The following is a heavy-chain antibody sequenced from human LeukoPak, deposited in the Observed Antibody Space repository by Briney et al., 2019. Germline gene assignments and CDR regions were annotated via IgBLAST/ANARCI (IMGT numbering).Heavy chain of an antibody. CDR1: GFTFSSYG. CDR3: AKDSGYDIAFVDY. V-gene: IGHV3-30*18. D-gene: IGHD5-12*01. J-gene: IGHJ4*02. Sequence: PGGSLRLSCAASGFTFSSYGMHWVRQAPGKGLEWVAVISYDGSNKYYADSVKGRFTISRDNSKNTLYLQMNSLRAEDTAVYYCAKDSGYDIAFVDYGGQGTLVTVS. CDR2: ISYDGSNK.